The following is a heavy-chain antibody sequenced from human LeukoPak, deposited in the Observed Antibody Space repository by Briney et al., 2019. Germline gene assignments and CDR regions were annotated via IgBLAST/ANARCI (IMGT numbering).Heavy chain of an antibody. CDR2: ISASGGST. CDR1: GFTFSNYA. D-gene: IGHD1-1*01. CDR3: AKSRGVHDY. V-gene: IGHV3-23*01. Sequence: GRSLRLSCAPSGFTFSNYAMSWVRQAPGKGLEWVSAISASGGSTYYADSVKGRFTISRDNSKNTLFLQMNSLRAEDTAVYYCAKSRGVHDYWGQGTLVTVSS. J-gene: IGHJ4*02.